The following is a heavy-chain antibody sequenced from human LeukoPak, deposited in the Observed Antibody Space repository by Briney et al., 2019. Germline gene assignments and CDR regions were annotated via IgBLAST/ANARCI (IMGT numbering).Heavy chain of an antibody. V-gene: IGHV3-30*03. CDR3: ARSVIAVAGYDAFDI. Sequence: PGGSLRLSCAASGFTFSRYGIHWVRQAPGKGLEWVAVISYDGSDKYYADFVKGRFTISRDNSKSTLYLQMNSLRAEDTAVYYCARSVIAVAGYDAFDIWGQGTVVTVSS. CDR2: ISYDGSDK. CDR1: GFTFSRYG. D-gene: IGHD6-19*01. J-gene: IGHJ3*02.